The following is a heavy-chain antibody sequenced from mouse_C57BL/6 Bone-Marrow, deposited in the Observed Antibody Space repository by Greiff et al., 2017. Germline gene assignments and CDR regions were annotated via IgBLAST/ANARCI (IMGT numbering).Heavy chain of an antibody. V-gene: IGHV1-69*01. CDR3: ARNDYVYFDY. Sequence: VQLQQPGAELVMPGASVKLSCKASGYTFTSYWMHWVKQRPGQGLEWIGEIDPSDSYTNYNQKFKGKSTLTVEKSSSTAYMQLSSLTSEDSAVYYCARNDYVYFDYWGQGTTLTVSS. CDR1: GYTFTSYW. J-gene: IGHJ2*01. CDR2: IDPSDSYT. D-gene: IGHD2-4*01.